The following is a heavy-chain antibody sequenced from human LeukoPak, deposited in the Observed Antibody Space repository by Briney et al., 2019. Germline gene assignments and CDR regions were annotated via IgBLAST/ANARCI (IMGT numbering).Heavy chain of an antibody. D-gene: IGHD2-2*01. CDR2: ISSSSSYI. V-gene: IGHV3-21*01. Sequence: GGSLRLSCAASGFTFSSYSMNWVRQAPGKGLEWVSSISSSSSYIYYADSVKGRFTISRDNAKNSLYLQMNGLRAEDTAVYYCASNIVVVPAAANWFDPWGQGTLVTVSS. J-gene: IGHJ5*02. CDR1: GFTFSSYS. CDR3: ASNIVVVPAAANWFDP.